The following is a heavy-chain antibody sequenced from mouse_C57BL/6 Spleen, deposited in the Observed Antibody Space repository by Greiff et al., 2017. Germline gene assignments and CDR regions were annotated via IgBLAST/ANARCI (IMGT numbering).Heavy chain of an antibody. D-gene: IGHD2-3*01. J-gene: IGHJ3*01. CDR3: ARTDAWFAY. Sequence: EVKVVESGGGLVKPGGSLKLSCAASGFTFSSYTMSWVRQTPEKRLEWVATISGGGGNTYYPDSVKGRFTISRDNAKNTLYLQMSSLRSEDTALYYCARTDAWFAYWGQGTLVTVSA. CDR1: GFTFSSYT. V-gene: IGHV5-9*01. CDR2: ISGGGGNT.